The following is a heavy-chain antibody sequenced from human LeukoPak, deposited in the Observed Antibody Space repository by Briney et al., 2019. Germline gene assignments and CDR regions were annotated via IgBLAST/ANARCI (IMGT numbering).Heavy chain of an antibody. CDR2: IYYSGST. CDR1: GGSISSYY. J-gene: IGHJ4*02. D-gene: IGHD3-10*01. Sequence: PSGTLSLTCAVSGGSISSYYWSWIRQPPGKGLEWIGYIYYSGSTNYNPSLKSRVTISVDTSKNQFSLKLGSVTAADTAVYYCARTTMVRGVMWYFDYWGQGTLVTVSS. V-gene: IGHV4-59*01. CDR3: ARTTMVRGVMWYFDY.